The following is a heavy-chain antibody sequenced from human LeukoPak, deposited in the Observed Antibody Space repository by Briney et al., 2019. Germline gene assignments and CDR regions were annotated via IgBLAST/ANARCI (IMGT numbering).Heavy chain of an antibody. J-gene: IGHJ6*02. D-gene: IGHD2-2*01. V-gene: IGHV3-9*01. Sequence: PGGSLRLSCAASGFTFDDYAMHWVRQAPGKGLEWVSGISWNCGSIGYADSVKGRFTISRDNAKNSLYLQMNSLRAEDTALYYCAKDRVPAAIGYYGMDVWGQGTTVTVSS. CDR2: ISWNCGSI. CDR1: GFTFDDYA. CDR3: AKDRVPAAIGYYGMDV.